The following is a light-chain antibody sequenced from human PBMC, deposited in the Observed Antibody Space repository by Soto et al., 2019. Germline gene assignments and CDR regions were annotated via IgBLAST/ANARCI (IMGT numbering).Light chain of an antibody. CDR2: DAS. CDR1: QNISSW. Sequence: DIPLTQSASTVSESLRNRITIXSLASQNISSWLAWYQQKPVKAPKLLIHDASSLESGVPSRFSGSGSGTEFTLTISSLQPDDLATYYCQQYNNYLWAFGQGTKVDNK. CDR3: QQYNNYLWA. V-gene: IGKV1-5*03. J-gene: IGKJ1*01.